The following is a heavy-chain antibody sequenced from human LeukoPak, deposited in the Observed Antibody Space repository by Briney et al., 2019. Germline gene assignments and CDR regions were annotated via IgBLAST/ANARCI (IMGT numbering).Heavy chain of an antibody. CDR3: ARGEDESSSWPDY. D-gene: IGHD6-13*01. J-gene: IGHJ4*02. Sequence: PGGSLRLSCAASGFTFSSYALSWVRQAPGKGLEWVSAISGSGGSTYYADSVKGRFSISRDSSKNTLYLQMNSLRAEDTAAYYCARGEDESSSWPDYWGQGTLVTVSS. CDR1: GFTFSSYA. V-gene: IGHV3-23*01. CDR2: ISGSGGST.